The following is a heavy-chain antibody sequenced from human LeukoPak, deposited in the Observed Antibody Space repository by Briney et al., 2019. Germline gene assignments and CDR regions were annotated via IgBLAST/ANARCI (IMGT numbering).Heavy chain of an antibody. CDR2: INPSGGST. Sequence: ASVKVSCKASGYTFTSYYMHWVRQAPGQGLEWMGIINPSGGSTSHAQKFQGRVTMTRDTSTSTVYMELSSLRSEDTAVYYCARVPYCTNGVCYTHYYFDYWGQGTLVTVSS. J-gene: IGHJ4*02. CDR3: ARVPYCTNGVCYTHYYFDY. CDR1: GYTFTSYY. V-gene: IGHV1-46*01. D-gene: IGHD2-8*01.